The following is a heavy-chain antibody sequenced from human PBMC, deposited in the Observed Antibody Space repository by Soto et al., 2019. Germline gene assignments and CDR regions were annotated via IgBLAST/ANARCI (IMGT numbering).Heavy chain of an antibody. CDR3: ARVWDSSGWYGDYYGMDV. J-gene: IGHJ6*02. CDR1: GYTFTGYY. D-gene: IGHD6-19*01. Sequence: SVKVSCKAPGYTFTGYYMHWVRQAPGQGLEWMGWINPNSGGTNYAQKFQGRVTMTRDTSISTAYMELSRLRSDDTTVYYCARVWDSSGWYGDYYGMDVWGQGTTVTVSS. CDR2: INPNSGGT. V-gene: IGHV1-2*02.